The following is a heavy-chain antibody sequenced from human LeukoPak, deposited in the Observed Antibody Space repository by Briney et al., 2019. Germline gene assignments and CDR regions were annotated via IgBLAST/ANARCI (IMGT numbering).Heavy chain of an antibody. D-gene: IGHD5-18*01. J-gene: IGHJ4*02. CDR1: GFTFSSYG. Sequence: GGSLRLSCAASGFTFSSYGMHWVRQAPGKGLEWVAIISYDGSNKYYADSVKGRFTISRDNSKNTLYLQMNSLRAEDTAVYYCAKSDVDTTHSYWGQGTLVTVSS. V-gene: IGHV3-30*18. CDR2: ISYDGSNK. CDR3: AKSDVDTTHSY.